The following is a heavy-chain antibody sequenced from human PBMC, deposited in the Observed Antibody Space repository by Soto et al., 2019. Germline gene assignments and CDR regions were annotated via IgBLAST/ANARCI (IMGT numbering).Heavy chain of an antibody. Sequence: QVQLVQSGAEVKKPGSSVKVSCKASGGTFSSYTISWVRQAPGQGLEWMGRIIPILGIANYAQKFQGRVTITADKSTSTAYMELSSLRSEDTAVYYCAREDESSGGFDYLGQGTLVTVSS. V-gene: IGHV1-69*08. J-gene: IGHJ4*02. D-gene: IGHD3-22*01. CDR2: IIPILGIA. CDR3: AREDESSGGFDY. CDR1: GGTFSSYT.